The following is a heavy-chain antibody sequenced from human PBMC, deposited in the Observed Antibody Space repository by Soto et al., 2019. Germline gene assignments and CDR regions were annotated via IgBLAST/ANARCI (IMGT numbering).Heavy chain of an antibody. V-gene: IGHV4-59*01. D-gene: IGHD6-13*01. J-gene: IGHJ6*03. CDR2: IYYSGST. CDR3: ARGSKQLAPSYYYYYMDV. Sequence: PSETLSLTCTVSGGSISSYYWSWIRQPPGKGLEWIGYIYYSGSTNYNPSLKSRVTISVDTSKNQFSLKLSSVTAADTAVYYCARGSKQLAPSYYYYYMDVWGKGTTVTVSS. CDR1: GGSISSYY.